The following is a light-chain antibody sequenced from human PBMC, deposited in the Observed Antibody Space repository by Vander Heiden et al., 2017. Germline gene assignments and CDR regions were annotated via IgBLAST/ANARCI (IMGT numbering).Light chain of an antibody. CDR2: WAS. J-gene: IGKJ2*01. V-gene: IGKV4-1*01. Sequence: DIVMTQSPDSLAVPLGERATINCKPSQSVLYSSNNKNYLAWYQQKPGQPPKLLIYWASTRESGVPDRFSGSGSGTDFTLTISSLQAEDVAVYYCQQYYSTPYTFGQGTKLEIK. CDR1: QSVLYSSNNKNY. CDR3: QQYYSTPYT.